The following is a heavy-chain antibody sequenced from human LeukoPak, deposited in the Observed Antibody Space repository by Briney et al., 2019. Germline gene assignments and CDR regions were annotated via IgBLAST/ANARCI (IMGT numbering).Heavy chain of an antibody. J-gene: IGHJ4*02. CDR3: ARTIYSYGYFDY. Sequence: SETLSLTCAVYGGSFSGYYWSWIRQPPGKGLEWIGEINHSGSTNYNPSLKSRVTISVDTSRNQFSLKLSSVTAADTAVYYCARTIYSYGYFDYWGQGTLVTVSS. D-gene: IGHD5-18*01. CDR1: GGSFSGYY. CDR2: INHSGST. V-gene: IGHV4-34*01.